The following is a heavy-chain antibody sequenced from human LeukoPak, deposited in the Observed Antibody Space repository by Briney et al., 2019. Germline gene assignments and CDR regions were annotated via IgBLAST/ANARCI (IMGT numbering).Heavy chain of an antibody. CDR3: ARDSGYDYTDY. J-gene: IGHJ4*02. Sequence: GGSLRLSCAASGFTFRNYAMSWVRQAPGKGLEWVGRTRNKANSYTTEYAASVKGRFIISRDDLKKSLYLQMNSLKIEDTAVYYCARDSGYDYTDYWGQGTLVTVSS. V-gene: IGHV3-72*01. CDR1: GFTFRNYA. CDR2: TRNKANSYTT. D-gene: IGHD5-12*01.